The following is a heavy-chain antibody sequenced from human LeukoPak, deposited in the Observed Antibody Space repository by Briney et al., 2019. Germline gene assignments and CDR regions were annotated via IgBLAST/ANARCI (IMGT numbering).Heavy chain of an antibody. CDR1: GFTFSSYA. D-gene: IGHD2-2*02. CDR2: ISGSGSST. J-gene: IGHJ6*03. V-gene: IGHV3-23*01. CDR3: ARDGEGYCSSTSCYNTPLRYYYYMDV. Sequence: GGSLRLSCAASGFTFSSYAMSWVRQAPGKGLEWVSGISGSGSSTYYADSVKGRFTISRDNSKNTLYLQMNSLRAEDTAVYYCARDGEGYCSSTSCYNTPLRYYYYMDVWGKGTTVTVSS.